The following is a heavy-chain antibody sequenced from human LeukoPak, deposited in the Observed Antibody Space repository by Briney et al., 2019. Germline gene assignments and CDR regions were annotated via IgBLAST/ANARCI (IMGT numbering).Heavy chain of an antibody. Sequence: PGRSLRLSCAASGFTFSSYGMHWVRQAPGKGLEWVAVISYDGSNKYYADSVKGRFTISRDNSKNTLYLQMNSLRAEDTAVYYCARSSFPYYFDYWGQGTLVTVSS. CDR3: ARSSFPYYFDY. CDR1: GFTFSSYG. J-gene: IGHJ4*02. V-gene: IGHV3-30*03. D-gene: IGHD3-16*01. CDR2: ISYDGSNK.